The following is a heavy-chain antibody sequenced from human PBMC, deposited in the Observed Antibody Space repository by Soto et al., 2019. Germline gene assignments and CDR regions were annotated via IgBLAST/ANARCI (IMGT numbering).Heavy chain of an antibody. CDR1: GYSISSGYY. CDR2: IYHSGST. Sequence: SETLSLTCAVSGYSISSGYYWGWIRQPPGKGLEWIGSIYHSGSTYYNASLKSRVTISVDTPKNQFSLKLTSVTDADTAVYYCASGIDFYYAMDVWGQGTTVTVSS. V-gene: IGHV4-38-2*01. CDR3: ASGIDFYYAMDV. J-gene: IGHJ6*01.